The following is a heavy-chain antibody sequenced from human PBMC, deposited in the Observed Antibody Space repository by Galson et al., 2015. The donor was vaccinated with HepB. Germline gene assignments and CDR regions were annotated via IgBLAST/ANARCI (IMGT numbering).Heavy chain of an antibody. CDR3: AREFAFGCGSYSN. J-gene: IGHJ4*02. D-gene: IGHD6-19*01. CDR1: GFTFSDYW. V-gene: IGHV3-74*01. CDR2: ISADGTRT. Sequence: SLRLSCAASGFTFSDYWMHWVRQAPGKGLLWVSYISADGTRTKYADSVKGRITIPRDNAKNTVYLQMNSLRAEDTAVYYCAREFAFGCGSYSNWGQGSLVTVSS.